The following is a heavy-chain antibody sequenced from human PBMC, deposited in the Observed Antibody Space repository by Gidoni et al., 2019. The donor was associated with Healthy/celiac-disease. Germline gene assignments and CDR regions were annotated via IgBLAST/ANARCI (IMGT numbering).Heavy chain of an antibody. Sequence: GKGLEWIGEINHSGSTNYNPSLKSRVTISVDTSKNQFSLKLSSVTAADTAVYYCAVEYCGGDCYSAAGAFDIWGQGTMVTVSS. D-gene: IGHD2-21*02. V-gene: IGHV4-34*01. CDR3: AVEYCGGDCYSAAGAFDI. CDR2: INHSGST. J-gene: IGHJ3*02.